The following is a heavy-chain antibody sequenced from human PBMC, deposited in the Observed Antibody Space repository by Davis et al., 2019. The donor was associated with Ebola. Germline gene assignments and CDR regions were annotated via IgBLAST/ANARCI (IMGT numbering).Heavy chain of an antibody. CDR2: ISVSGGAT. CDR1: GFLFSSYA. D-gene: IGHD3-10*01. V-gene: IGHV3-23*01. Sequence: PGSPLRLSFAASGFLFSSYAMSWVRQAPGRGLEWVSSISVSGGATFYADSVKGRIVMSRDNSNDTLYLRMNNLKAEDTAIYYCAKDLTSYYGSGNFFDYWGQGILVTVSS. J-gene: IGHJ4*02. CDR3: AKDLTSYYGSGNFFDY.